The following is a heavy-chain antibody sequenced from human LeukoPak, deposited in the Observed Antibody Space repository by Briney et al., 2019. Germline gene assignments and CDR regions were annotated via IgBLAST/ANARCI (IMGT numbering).Heavy chain of an antibody. CDR3: ARGVKYCSSTSCYRGVNYYGMDV. Sequence: SETLSLTCAVYGGSFSGYYWSWIRQPPGKGLEWIGEINHSGSINYNPSLKSRVTIPVDTSKNQFSLKLSSVTAADTAVYYCARGVKYCSSTSCYRGVNYYGMDVWGQGTTVTVSS. CDR1: GGSFSGYY. V-gene: IGHV4-34*01. CDR2: INHSGSI. D-gene: IGHD2-2*01. J-gene: IGHJ6*02.